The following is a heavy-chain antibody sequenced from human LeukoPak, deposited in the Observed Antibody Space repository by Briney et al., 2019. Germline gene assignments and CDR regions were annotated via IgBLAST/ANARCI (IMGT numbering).Heavy chain of an antibody. Sequence: SLRLSCAASGWRFSKYWMSWVRPAPGKGLEWVANIKQDGREKDYLHSMKRRFTISRDNAKNAVYLQVDSLRVEDTAVYYCARIGYSSSSFDYWGQGTLVTVSS. D-gene: IGHD6-13*01. CDR2: IKQDGREK. CDR3: ARIGYSSSSFDY. CDR1: GWRFSKYW. J-gene: IGHJ4*02. V-gene: IGHV3-7*01.